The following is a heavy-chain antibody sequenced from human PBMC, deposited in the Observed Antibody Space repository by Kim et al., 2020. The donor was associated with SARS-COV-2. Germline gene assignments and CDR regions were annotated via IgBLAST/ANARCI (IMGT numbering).Heavy chain of an antibody. J-gene: IGHJ6*02. Sequence: GGSLRLSCAASGFTFSTYWMSWVRQAPGKGLEWVANIRQDGGEKYYVDSVKGRFTISRDNAKNSLFLQMNSLRPEDTAVYYCARVRYSSSWAFYGMDVWGQGTTVTVSS. CDR2: IRQDGGEK. V-gene: IGHV3-7*01. CDR3: ARVRYSSSWAFYGMDV. CDR1: GFTFSTYW. D-gene: IGHD6-13*01.